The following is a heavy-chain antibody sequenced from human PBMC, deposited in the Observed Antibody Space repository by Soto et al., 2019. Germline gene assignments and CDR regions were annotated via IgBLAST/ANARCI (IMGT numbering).Heavy chain of an antibody. Sequence: GASVKVSCKASGGTFSSYAISWVRQAPGQGLEWMGGIIPIFGTANYAQKFQGRVTITADESTSTAYMELSSLRSEDTAVYYCARGGLYSSGWYEGFDYWGQGTLVTAPQ. J-gene: IGHJ4*02. CDR3: ARGGLYSSGWYEGFDY. CDR1: GGTFSSYA. D-gene: IGHD6-19*01. CDR2: IIPIFGTA. V-gene: IGHV1-69*13.